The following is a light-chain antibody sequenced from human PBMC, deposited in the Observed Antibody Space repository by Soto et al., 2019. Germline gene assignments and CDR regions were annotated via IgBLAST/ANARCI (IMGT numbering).Light chain of an antibody. CDR1: TRDIAGYNY. CDR2: QVT. CDR3: TSFSSSTSPYV. Sequence: QSALTQPASVSGSLGQSITISCTGTTRDIAGYNYISWYQQLPGKAPKLMIYQVTIRPSGISNRFSGSKSGNTASLTISGLQAEDEADYYCTSFSSSTSPYVFGTGTKVTVL. V-gene: IGLV2-14*01. J-gene: IGLJ1*01.